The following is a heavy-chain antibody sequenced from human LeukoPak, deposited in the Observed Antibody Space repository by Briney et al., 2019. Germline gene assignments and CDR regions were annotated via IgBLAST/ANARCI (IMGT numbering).Heavy chain of an antibody. CDR1: GFTFSSYS. J-gene: IGHJ4*02. CDR3: ARDRPYYDSSWDY. V-gene: IGHV3-21*01. D-gene: IGHD3-22*01. Sequence: GGSLRLSCAASGFTFSSYSTNWVRQAPGKGLEWVSSISSSSSYIYYADSVKGRFTISRDNAKNSLYLQMNSLRAEDTAVYYCARDRPYYDSSWDYWGQGTLVTVS. CDR2: ISSSSSYI.